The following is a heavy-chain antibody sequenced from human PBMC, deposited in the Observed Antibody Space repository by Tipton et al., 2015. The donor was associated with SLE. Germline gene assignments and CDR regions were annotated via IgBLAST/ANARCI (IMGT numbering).Heavy chain of an antibody. CDR1: GVSLVSGSYY. Sequence: TLSLTCTVSGVSLVSGSYYWSWIRQPPGKGLEWIGYIYYSGSTNYNPSLRSRVTISVDTSKKQFSLKLSSVTAADTAVYYCARGHVRPFRHYFHIWSQGTIVTVSS. CDR3: ARGHVRPFRHYFHI. J-gene: IGHJ3*02. CDR2: IYYSGST. V-gene: IGHV4-61*01.